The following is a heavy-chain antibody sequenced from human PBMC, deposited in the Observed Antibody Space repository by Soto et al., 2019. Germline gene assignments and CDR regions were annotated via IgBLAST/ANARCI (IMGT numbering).Heavy chain of an antibody. CDR2: IYWDDDK. Sequence: QITLRESAPPLVKPTQTLTLTCTFSGFSFSFSGVAVCWIRQPPGESLEWLGLIYWDDDKRYNPSLKNRLTITKDTSKNQVVLTMANMDPVDTATYYCAHGQYSSDGWYFFDSWGEGTVVTVSS. CDR3: AHGQYSSDGWYFFDS. D-gene: IGHD6-19*01. J-gene: IGHJ4*02. CDR1: GFSFSFSGVA. V-gene: IGHV2-5*02.